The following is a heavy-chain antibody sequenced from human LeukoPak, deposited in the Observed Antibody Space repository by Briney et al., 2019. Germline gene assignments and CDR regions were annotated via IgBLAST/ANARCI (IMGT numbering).Heavy chain of an antibody. CDR3: AKKYCSSSGCPYGMDV. J-gene: IGHJ6*04. V-gene: IGHV3-23*01. D-gene: IGHD2-2*01. Sequence: GGSLRLSCAASGFTFSSYAMSWVRQAPGKGLEWVSGISASGVSTYYADSVKGLCTIPRDNSKNTLYLRMNSLRAEDTAVYYCAKKYCSSSGCPYGMDVWGKGTTVTVSS. CDR1: GFTFSSYA. CDR2: ISASGVST.